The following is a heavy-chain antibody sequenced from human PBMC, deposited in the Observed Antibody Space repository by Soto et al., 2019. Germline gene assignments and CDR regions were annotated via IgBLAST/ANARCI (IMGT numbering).Heavy chain of an antibody. CDR2: ISPFNGNT. Sequence: QVQLVQSGAQVKKPGASVKVSCKASGYTFTSYSLHWVRQVPGQGLEWMGWISPFNGNTGYAQTFQGRVTMTTDSFTSTAYMELRSLNSDDTAVYYCARGRRGATTGDYWGLGTLVTVSS. CDR3: ARGRRGATTGDY. D-gene: IGHD1-26*01. J-gene: IGHJ4*02. CDR1: GYTFTSYS. V-gene: IGHV1-18*01.